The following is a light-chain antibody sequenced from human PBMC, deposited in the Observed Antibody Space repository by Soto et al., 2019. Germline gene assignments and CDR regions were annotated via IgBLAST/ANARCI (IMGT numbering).Light chain of an antibody. Sequence: DIQMTQSPSTLSASIGDTVTITCRASQSVDNWLAWYQQKPGEAPKLLISKASSLKSGVPSRFSGSGSGTEVTLTISSLQPDDCATYYCQQYNSRLTFGQGTKVEIK. CDR2: KAS. CDR3: QQYNSRLT. V-gene: IGKV1-5*03. J-gene: IGKJ1*01. CDR1: QSVDNW.